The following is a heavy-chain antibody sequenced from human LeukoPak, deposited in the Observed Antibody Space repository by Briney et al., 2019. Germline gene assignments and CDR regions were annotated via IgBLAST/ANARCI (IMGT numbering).Heavy chain of an antibody. CDR1: GGSISSSSYY. Sequence: SETLSLTCTVSGGSISSSSYYWGWIRQPPGKGLEWLGSIYYRGSTYYNPSLKSRVTISVDTSKNQFSLKLTPVTAADTAVYHCARHGVETAGLNSWGQGTLVTVSS. V-gene: IGHV4-39*01. CDR2: IYYRGST. D-gene: IGHD6-13*01. CDR3: ARHGVETAGLNS. J-gene: IGHJ5*02.